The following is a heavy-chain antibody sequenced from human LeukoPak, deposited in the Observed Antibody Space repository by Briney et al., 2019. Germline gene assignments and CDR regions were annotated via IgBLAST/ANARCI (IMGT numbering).Heavy chain of an antibody. Sequence: GGSLRLPCAASGFTFSDYYMSWIRQAPGKGLEWVSYISSSGSTIYYADSVKGRFTISRHNAKNSLYLQMNSVRAEDTAVYYCARDGDTAIAGYWGQGTLVTVSS. D-gene: IGHD5-18*01. CDR2: ISSSGSTI. V-gene: IGHV3-11*01. J-gene: IGHJ4*02. CDR1: GFTFSDYY. CDR3: ARDGDTAIAGY.